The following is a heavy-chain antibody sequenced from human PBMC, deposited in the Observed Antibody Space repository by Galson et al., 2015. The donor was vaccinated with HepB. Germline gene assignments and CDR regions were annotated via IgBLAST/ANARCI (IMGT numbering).Heavy chain of an antibody. D-gene: IGHD2/OR15-2a*01. J-gene: IGHJ3*02. V-gene: IGHV1-24*01. CDR3: ATSYPFYSLRAWLLDI. CDR1: GYTLTELS. Sequence: SVKVSCKVSGYTLTELSMHWVRQAPGKGLEWMGGFDPEDGETIYAQKFQGRVTMTEDTSTDTAYMELSSLRSEDTAVYYCATSYPFYSLRAWLLDIWGQGTMVTVSS. CDR2: FDPEDGET.